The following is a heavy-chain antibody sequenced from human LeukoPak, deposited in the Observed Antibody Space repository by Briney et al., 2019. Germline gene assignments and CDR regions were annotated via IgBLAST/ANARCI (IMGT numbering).Heavy chain of an antibody. CDR2: IVPLFDRA. D-gene: IGHD3-10*01. J-gene: IGHJ6*02. CDR1: GGILSNYA. Sequence: SVKVSCKASGGILSNYAISWVRQAPGQGLEWMGGIVPLFDRAKYAQNFQCRVTVTMDESTSTAFMELTSLRFEDTAVYYCARVRVDYGSGRTHGMDVWGQGTTVTVSS. CDR3: ARVRVDYGSGRTHGMDV. V-gene: IGHV1-69*05.